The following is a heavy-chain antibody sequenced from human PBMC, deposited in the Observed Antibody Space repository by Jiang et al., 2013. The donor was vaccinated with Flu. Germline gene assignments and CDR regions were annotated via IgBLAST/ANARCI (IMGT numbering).Heavy chain of an antibody. CDR2: IYYSGST. CDR3: ARTVDSSGPTTWGY. Sequence: GSGLVKPSQTLSLTCTVSGGSISSGDYYWSWIRQPPGKGLEWIGYIYYSGSTYYNPSLKSRVTISVDTSKNQFSLKLSSVTAADTAVYYCARTVDSSGPTTWGYWGQGTLVTVS. J-gene: IGHJ4*02. CDR1: GGSISSGDYY. V-gene: IGHV4-30-4*01. D-gene: IGHD3-22*01.